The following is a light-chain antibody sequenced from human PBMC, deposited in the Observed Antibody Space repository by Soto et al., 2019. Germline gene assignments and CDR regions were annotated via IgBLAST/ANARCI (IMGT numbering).Light chain of an antibody. V-gene: IGLV2-8*01. CDR1: SSDVGGYNY. CDR3: SSFAGGGNPVL. J-gene: IGLJ2*01. Sequence: QSVLTQPPSASGSLGQSVTISCTGTSSDVGGYNYVSWHQQHPGKAPKVMIYEVPKRPPGVPDRFSGSKSGNTASLTVSGLQAEDEADYYCSSFAGGGNPVLLGGGTKLTVL. CDR2: EVP.